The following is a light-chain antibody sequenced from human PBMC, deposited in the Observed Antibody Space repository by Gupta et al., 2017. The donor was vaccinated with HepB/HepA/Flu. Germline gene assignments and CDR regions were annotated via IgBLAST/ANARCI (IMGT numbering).Light chain of an antibody. CDR1: QSVSSD. V-gene: IGKV3-15*01. CDR2: GAS. J-gene: IGKJ1*01. Sequence: DIVMTQSPATLSVSPGERATLFCRASQSVSSDLAWYQQKPGQAPRLLIYGASTRATGITARFSGSGSGTEFNLTISSRQSEEFAVYYCHQYNNWPPWTFGQGTKVEIK. CDR3: HQYNNWPPWT.